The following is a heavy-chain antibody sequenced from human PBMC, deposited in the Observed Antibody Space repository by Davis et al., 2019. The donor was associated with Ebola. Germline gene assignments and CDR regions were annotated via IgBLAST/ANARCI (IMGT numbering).Heavy chain of an antibody. CDR2: ISWNSGSI. V-gene: IGHV3-9*01. D-gene: IGHD6-19*01. J-gene: IGHJ2*01. CDR3: AKPHSSGWANWYFDL. CDR1: GFTFDDYA. Sequence: PGGSLRLSCAASGFTFDDYAMHWVRQAPGKGLEWVSGISWNSGSIGYADSVKGRFTISRDNAKNSLYLQMNSLRAEDTALYYCAKPHSSGWANWYFDLWGRGTLVTVSS.